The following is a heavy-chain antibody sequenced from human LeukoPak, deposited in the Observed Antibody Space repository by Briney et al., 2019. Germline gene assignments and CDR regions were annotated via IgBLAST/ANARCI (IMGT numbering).Heavy chain of an antibody. Sequence: GSLRLSCAASGFTFSSYAMSWVRQAPGKGLEWVSAISGSGGSTYYADSVKGRFTISRDNSKNTLYLQMNSLRAEDTAVYYCAKDGKHYSSSATFDYWGQGTLVTVSS. CDR1: GFTFSSYA. V-gene: IGHV3-23*01. CDR3: AKDGKHYSSSATFDY. D-gene: IGHD6-13*01. J-gene: IGHJ4*02. CDR2: ISGSGGST.